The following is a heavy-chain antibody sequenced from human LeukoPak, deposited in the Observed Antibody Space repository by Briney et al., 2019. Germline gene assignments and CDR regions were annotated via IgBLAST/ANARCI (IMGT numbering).Heavy chain of an antibody. J-gene: IGHJ4*02. CDR1: GGSISSGSYY. CDR3: ARGGRQQLAGDY. V-gene: IGHV4-61*02. D-gene: IGHD6-13*01. Sequence: PSETLSLTCTVSGGSISSGSYYWSWIRQLAGKGLEWIGRIYTSGSTNYNPSLKSRVTISVDTSKNQFSLKLSSVTAADTAVYYCARGGRQQLAGDYWGQGTLVTVSS. CDR2: IYTSGST.